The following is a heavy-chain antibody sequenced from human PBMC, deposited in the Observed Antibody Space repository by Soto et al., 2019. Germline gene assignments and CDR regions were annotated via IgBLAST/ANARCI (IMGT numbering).Heavy chain of an antibody. CDR1: GFTFSSYG. CDR3: AKDWTTVTTNSWFDP. J-gene: IGHJ5*02. Sequence: PGGSLRLSCAASGFTFSSYGMHWVRQAPGKGLEWVAVISYDGSNKYYADSVKGRFTISRDNSKNTLYLQMNSLRAEDTAVYYCAKDWTTVTTNSWFDPWGQGA. D-gene: IGHD4-17*01. CDR2: ISYDGSNK. V-gene: IGHV3-30*18.